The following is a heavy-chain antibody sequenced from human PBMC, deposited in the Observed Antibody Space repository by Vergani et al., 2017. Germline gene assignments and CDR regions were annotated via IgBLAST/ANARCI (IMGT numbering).Heavy chain of an antibody. CDR1: GFTFNHYA. Sequence: EVQLLESGGDLVQPGGSLRLSCAASGFTFNHYAMNWVRQAPGKGLEWVSGISRSGGSTYYADSVKGRFTISRDSSKNTLYLQMNSLSARDTAVYYCAKANPRNSGYDYLYYYHAMDVWGQGTTVTVSS. V-gene: IGHV3-23*01. D-gene: IGHD5-12*01. CDR2: ISRSGGST. J-gene: IGHJ6*02. CDR3: AKANPRNSGYDYLYYYHAMDV.